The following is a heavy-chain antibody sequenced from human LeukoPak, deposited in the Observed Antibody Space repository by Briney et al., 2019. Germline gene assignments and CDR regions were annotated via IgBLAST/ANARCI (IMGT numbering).Heavy chain of an antibody. CDR3: ARRITMIVVVLDY. CDR2: ISGSGGST. V-gene: IGHV3-23*01. D-gene: IGHD3-22*01. J-gene: IGHJ4*02. CDR1: GFTFSSYA. Sequence: PGGSLRLSCAASGFTFSSYAMSWVRQAPGKGLEWVSAISGSGGSTYYAVSVKGRFTISRDNSKNTLYLRMNSLRAQDTAVYYCARRITMIVVVLDYWGQGTLVTVSS.